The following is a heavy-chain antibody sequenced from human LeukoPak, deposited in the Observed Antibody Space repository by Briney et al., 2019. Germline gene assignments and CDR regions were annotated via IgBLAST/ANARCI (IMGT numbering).Heavy chain of an antibody. D-gene: IGHD6-13*01. V-gene: IGHV1-18*01. CDR2: INAYNGHT. CDR1: GYTFTSYG. Sequence: ASVKVSCKASGYTFTSYGISWVRQAPGQGLEWMGRINAYNGHTNYARKVQGRVIMTTDTSTSTAYMELRSLRSDDTAMYYCADEGVAAAGQFDYWGQGTLVTVSS. J-gene: IGHJ4*02. CDR3: ADEGVAAAGQFDY.